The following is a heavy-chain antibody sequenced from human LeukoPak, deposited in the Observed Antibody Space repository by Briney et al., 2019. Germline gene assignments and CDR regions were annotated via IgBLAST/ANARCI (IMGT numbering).Heavy chain of an antibody. V-gene: IGHV3-21*01. CDR3: AREVRYDYLWGSYRAVDY. D-gene: IGHD3-16*02. J-gene: IGHJ4*02. Sequence: GGSLRLPCAASGFTFRSYTMNWVRQAPGKGLEWVSCISSTNSYIYYADSVKGRFTISRDNAKNSLYLQMNSLRAEDTAVYYCAREVRYDYLWGSYRAVDYWGQGTLVTVSS. CDR2: ISSTNSYI. CDR1: GFTFRSYT.